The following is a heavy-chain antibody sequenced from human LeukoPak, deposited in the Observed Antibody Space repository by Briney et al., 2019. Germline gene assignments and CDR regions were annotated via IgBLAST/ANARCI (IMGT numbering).Heavy chain of an antibody. CDR3: AKEAWSGSYGSYFDY. CDR1: SGPFSGYF. Sequence: ETLSLTCTVYSGPFSGYFWSWVRQAPGKGLEWVSAISGSGGSTYYADSVKGRFTISRDNSKNTLYLQMNSLRAEDTAVYYCAKEAWSGSYGSYFDYWGQGTLVTVSS. J-gene: IGHJ4*02. CDR2: ISGSGGST. D-gene: IGHD1-26*01. V-gene: IGHV3-23*01.